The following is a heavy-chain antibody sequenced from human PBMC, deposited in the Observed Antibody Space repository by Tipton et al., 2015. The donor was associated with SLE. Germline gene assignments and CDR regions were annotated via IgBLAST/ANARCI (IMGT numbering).Heavy chain of an antibody. CDR3: ARDRDFWRGAFDI. J-gene: IGHJ3*02. Sequence: TLSLTCTVSGGSISGSSYYWGWIRQPPGKGLEWIGSIYYSGSTYYNPSLKSRVTISVDTSKNKFSLQLNSVTPEDTAVYYCARDRDFWRGAFDIWGQGTMVTVSS. V-gene: IGHV4-39*07. D-gene: IGHD3-3*01. CDR1: GGSISGSSYY. CDR2: IYYSGST.